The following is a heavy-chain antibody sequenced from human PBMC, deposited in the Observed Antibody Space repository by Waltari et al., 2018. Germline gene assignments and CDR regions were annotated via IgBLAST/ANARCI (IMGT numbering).Heavy chain of an antibody. D-gene: IGHD2-21*01. Sequence: RESGPGLVRTSETLSLNCDVSDYSIINGYYWGWIRQPPGKGLEWIASINYSGKRYINPSFESRVTISVDTSSNQFSLQLHSVTAADTAVYFCGRLGGSMTTYQTFRDHWGQGILVNVSS. CDR2: INYSGKR. CDR1: DYSIINGYY. CDR3: GRLGGSMTTYQTFRDH. V-gene: IGHV4-38-2*01. J-gene: IGHJ5*02.